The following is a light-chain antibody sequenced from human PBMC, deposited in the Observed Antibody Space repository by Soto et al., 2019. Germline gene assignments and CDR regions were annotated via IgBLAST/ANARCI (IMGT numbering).Light chain of an antibody. CDR3: QQRSNWPPYT. CDR2: DAS. J-gene: IGKJ2*01. CDR1: QSVSNF. V-gene: IGKV3-11*01. Sequence: EIVLTQSPATLSLSPGERATLSCRASQSVSNFLAWYQQKPGQTPRLLIYDASNRATGIPARFSGSGSGTHFTLTISTLEPEDFAVYYCQQRSNWPPYTFGQGTKLEIK.